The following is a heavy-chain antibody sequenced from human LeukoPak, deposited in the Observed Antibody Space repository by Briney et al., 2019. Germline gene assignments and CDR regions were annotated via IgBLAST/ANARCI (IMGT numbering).Heavy chain of an antibody. J-gene: IGHJ6*04. CDR2: INHSGST. CDR3: ARGPTGPSDV. Sequence: NASETLSLTCAVYGGSFSGYYWSWIRQPPGKGLEWIGEINHSGSTNYNPSLKSRVTISVDTSKNQFSLKLSSVTAADMAVYYCARGPTGPSDVWGKGTTVTVSS. CDR1: GGSFSGYY. V-gene: IGHV4-34*01.